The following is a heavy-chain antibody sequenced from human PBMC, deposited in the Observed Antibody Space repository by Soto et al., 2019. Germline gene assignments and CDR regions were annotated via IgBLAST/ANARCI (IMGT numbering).Heavy chain of an antibody. Sequence: EVQLVESGGGLVQPGRSLRLSCAASGFTFDDYAMHWVRQAPGKGLEWVSGISWNSGSIGYADSVKGRFTISRDNAKNSLYLQMNSLRAEDTALYYCARETLYCSGGSCYGYYYYGMDVWGQGTTVTVSS. CDR3: ARETLYCSGGSCYGYYYYGMDV. CDR2: ISWNSGSI. D-gene: IGHD2-15*01. CDR1: GFTFDDYA. V-gene: IGHV3-9*01. J-gene: IGHJ6*02.